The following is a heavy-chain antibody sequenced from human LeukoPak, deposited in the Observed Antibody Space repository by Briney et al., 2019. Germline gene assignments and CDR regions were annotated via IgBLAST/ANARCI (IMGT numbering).Heavy chain of an antibody. Sequence: SVKVSCKASGGTFSSYAISWVRQAPGQGLEWMGGIIPIFGTANYAQKFQGRVTITADESTSTAYMELSSLRSEDTAVYYCARDGGYDSSGYYYILWFDYWGQGTLVTVSS. D-gene: IGHD3-22*01. CDR1: GGTFSSYA. V-gene: IGHV1-69*13. CDR2: IIPIFGTA. CDR3: ARDGGYDSSGYYYILWFDY. J-gene: IGHJ4*02.